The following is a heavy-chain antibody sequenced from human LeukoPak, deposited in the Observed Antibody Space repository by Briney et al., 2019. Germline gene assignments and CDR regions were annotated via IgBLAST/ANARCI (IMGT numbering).Heavy chain of an antibody. CDR1: GGSISSSNW. CDR3: ARGPIVATSYAFDI. Sequence: SETLSLTCAVSGGSISSSNWWSWVRQPPGKGLEWIGEIYHSGSTNYNPSLKSRVTISVDKSKNQFSLKLSSVTAADTAVYYCARGPIVATSYAFDIWGQGTMVTVSS. CDR2: IYHSGST. D-gene: IGHD5-12*01. V-gene: IGHV4-4*02. J-gene: IGHJ3*02.